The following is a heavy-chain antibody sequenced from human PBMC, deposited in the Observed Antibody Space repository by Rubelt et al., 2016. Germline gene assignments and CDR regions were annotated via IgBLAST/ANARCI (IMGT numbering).Heavy chain of an antibody. CDR3: ASFLRGYYYYGMDV. Sequence: QLQLQESGPGLVKPSETLSLTCTVSGGSISSSSYYWGWIRQPPGKGLEWIGSISYSGSTFYNPSLKSRVTISVDTSKNQFALKLISGTAADTAVYFCASFLRGYYYYGMDVWGQGTTVTVSS. J-gene: IGHJ6*02. D-gene: IGHD2/OR15-2a*01. CDR1: GGSISSSSYY. CDR2: ISYSGST. V-gene: IGHV4-39*01.